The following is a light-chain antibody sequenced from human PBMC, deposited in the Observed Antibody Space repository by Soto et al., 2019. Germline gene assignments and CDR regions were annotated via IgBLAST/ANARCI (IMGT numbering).Light chain of an antibody. CDR3: QQYGSSPRT. Sequence: EIVLTQSPGTLSLSPGERATLSCRASQSVASNNLAWYHQKPGQSPRLLIYGASSRATGIPDRFTGSGSGTDFILTISRLEPEDFAVYYCQQYGSSPRTFGQGTRLEIK. V-gene: IGKV3-20*01. J-gene: IGKJ1*01. CDR2: GAS. CDR1: QSVASNN.